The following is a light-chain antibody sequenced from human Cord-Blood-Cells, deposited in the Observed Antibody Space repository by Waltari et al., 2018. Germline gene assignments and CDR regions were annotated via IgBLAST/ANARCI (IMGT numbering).Light chain of an antibody. CDR2: EGS. Sequence: QSALTQPASVSGSPGQSITISCTGTSSDVGRYNLVSWYQQHPRKAPQLMIYEGSKRPSGVSNRFSGSKSGNTAYLTISGLQAEDEADYYCCSYAGRSTWVFGGGTKLTVL. CDR1: SSDVGRYNL. V-gene: IGLV2-23*01. CDR3: CSYAGRSTWV. J-gene: IGLJ3*02.